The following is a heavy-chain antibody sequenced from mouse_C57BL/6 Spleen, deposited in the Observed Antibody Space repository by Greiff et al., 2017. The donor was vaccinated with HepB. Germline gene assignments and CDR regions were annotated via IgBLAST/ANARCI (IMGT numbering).Heavy chain of an antibody. CDR3: AREGAYGSSYYAMDY. J-gene: IGHJ4*01. CDR1: GYSITSGYY. D-gene: IGHD1-1*01. V-gene: IGHV3-6*01. CDR2: ISYDGSN. Sequence: EVKLMESGPGLVKPSQSLSLTCSVTGYSITSGYYWNWIRQFPGNNLEWMGYISYDGSNNYNPSLKNRISITRDTSKNQFFLKLNSLTTEDTATYYCAREGAYGSSYYAMDYWGQGTSVTVSS.